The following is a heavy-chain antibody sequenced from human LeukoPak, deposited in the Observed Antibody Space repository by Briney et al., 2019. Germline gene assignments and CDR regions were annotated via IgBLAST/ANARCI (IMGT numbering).Heavy chain of an antibody. V-gene: IGHV4-39*07. J-gene: IGHJ3*02. Sequence: SETLSLTCTVSGGSISSSSYYWGWIRQPPGKGLEWIGSIYYSGSTYYNPSLKSRVTISVDTSKNQFSLKLSSVTAADTAVYYCARESGGIAAVSDAFDIWGQGTMVTVSS. CDR1: GGSISSSSYY. CDR2: IYYSGST. D-gene: IGHD6-13*01. CDR3: ARESGGIAAVSDAFDI.